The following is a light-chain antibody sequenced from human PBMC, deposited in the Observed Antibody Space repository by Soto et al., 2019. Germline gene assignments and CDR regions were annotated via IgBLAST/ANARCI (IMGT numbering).Light chain of an antibody. V-gene: IGKV3-11*01. J-gene: IGKJ5*01. Sequence: EIVLTQSPGTLSLSPGERATLSCRASQTVSNQLSWYQQKPGQAPRLLIYDASRSVTGIPARFSGSGSGTDFTLTLSNLEPEDFAVYYSQQRAGSSTFGQGTRLEIK. CDR3: QQRAGSST. CDR1: QTVSNQ. CDR2: DAS.